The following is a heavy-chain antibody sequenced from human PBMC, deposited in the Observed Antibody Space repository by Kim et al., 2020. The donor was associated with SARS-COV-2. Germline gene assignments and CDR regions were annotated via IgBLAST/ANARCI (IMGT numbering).Heavy chain of an antibody. J-gene: IGHJ5*02. D-gene: IGHD6-19*01. V-gene: IGHV1-2*02. CDR3: ATIAVTGKPT. CDR2: INPNSGGT. CDR1: GYTFTGYY. Sequence: ASVKVSCKASGYTFTGYYIHWVRQAPGQGLEWMGWINPNSGGTNYAQKFQGRVTLTRDTSISTANMELSRLRSDDTAMYYCATIAVTGKPTWGQGTLVTVSS.